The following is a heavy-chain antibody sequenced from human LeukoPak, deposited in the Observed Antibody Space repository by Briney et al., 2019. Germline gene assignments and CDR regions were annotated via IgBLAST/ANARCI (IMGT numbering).Heavy chain of an antibody. J-gene: IGHJ4*02. CDR1: GYTFTSYD. CDR3: ARDGRFAAYEPDY. Sequence: ASVKVSCKASGYTFTSYDINWVRQATGQGLEWMGWMNPNSGNTGYAQKFQGRVTMTTDTSTSTAHMELRGLRYDDTAVYYCARDGRFAAYEPDYWGQGTLVTVSS. CDR2: MNPNSGNT. D-gene: IGHD1-26*01. V-gene: IGHV1-8*01.